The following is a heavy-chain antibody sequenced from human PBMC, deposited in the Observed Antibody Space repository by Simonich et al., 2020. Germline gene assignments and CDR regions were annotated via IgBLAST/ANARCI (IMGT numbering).Heavy chain of an antibody. V-gene: IGHV4-39*01. CDR3: ARHAGFAFDI. CDR2: IYYSGST. J-gene: IGHJ3*02. CDR1: GGSTSGSDYY. Sequence: QLQLQESGPGLVKPSETLSLPCTVSGGSTSGSDYYWGWIRQPPGKGLERIGSIYYSGSTYYNPSLKGRVTISVDTSKNQFSLKLSSVTAADTAVYYCARHAGFAFDIWGQGTMVTVSS. D-gene: IGHD6-13*01.